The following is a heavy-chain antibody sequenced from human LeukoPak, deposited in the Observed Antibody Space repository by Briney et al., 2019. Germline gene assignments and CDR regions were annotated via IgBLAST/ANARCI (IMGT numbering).Heavy chain of an antibody. CDR2: IKQDGSEK. D-gene: IGHD2-2*01. CDR1: GFTFSRYW. V-gene: IGHV3-7*01. J-gene: IGHJ4*02. Sequence: QPGGALRLSCATSGFTFSRYWMSWVRQAPGKGLEWVANIKQDGSEKNYLDSVKGRFTISRDNAKNSLYLQMNSLRAEDTAVYYCARQRYHDSWGQGTLVTVSS. CDR3: ARQRYHDS.